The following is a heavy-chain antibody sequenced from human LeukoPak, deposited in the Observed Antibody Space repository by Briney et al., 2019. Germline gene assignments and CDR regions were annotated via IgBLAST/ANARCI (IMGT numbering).Heavy chain of an antibody. V-gene: IGHV1-24*01. CDR1: GYTLTELS. CDR3: ARDKGEAAAVSTFDY. D-gene: IGHD6-13*01. Sequence: ASVKVSCKVSGYTLTELSMHWVRQAPGKGLEWMGGFDPEDGETIYAQKFQGRVTMTEDTSTDTAYMELSSLRSEDTAVYYCARDKGEAAAVSTFDYWGQGTLVTVSS. CDR2: FDPEDGET. J-gene: IGHJ4*02.